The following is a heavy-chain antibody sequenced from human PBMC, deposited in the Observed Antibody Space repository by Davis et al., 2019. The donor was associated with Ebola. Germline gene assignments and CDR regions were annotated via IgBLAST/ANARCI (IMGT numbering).Heavy chain of an antibody. CDR2: IYYSGST. CDR1: GGSISSGDYY. V-gene: IGHV4-30-4*01. D-gene: IGHD1-26*01. J-gene: IGHJ4*02. Sequence: PSETLSLTCTVSGGSISSGDYYWSWIRQPPGKGLEWIGYIYYSGSTYYNPSLKSRVTISVDTSKNQFSLKLSSVTAADTAVYYCARGGMVATPTLYYFDYWGQGTLVTVSS. CDR3: ARGGMVATPTLYYFDY.